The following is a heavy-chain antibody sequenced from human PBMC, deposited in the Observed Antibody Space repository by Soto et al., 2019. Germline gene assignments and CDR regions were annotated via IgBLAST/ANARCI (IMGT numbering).Heavy chain of an antibody. CDR2: IWYDGSNK. D-gene: IGHD6-19*01. J-gene: IGHJ3*02. Sequence: GGSLRLSCAASGFTFSSYGMHWVRQAPGKGLEWVAVIWYDGSNKYYADSVKGRFTISRDNSKNTLYLQMNSLRAEDTAVYYCARDQGGAWQWLVGSSYAFDIWGQGTMVTVSS. CDR3: ARDQGGAWQWLVGSSYAFDI. CDR1: GFTFSSYG. V-gene: IGHV3-33*01.